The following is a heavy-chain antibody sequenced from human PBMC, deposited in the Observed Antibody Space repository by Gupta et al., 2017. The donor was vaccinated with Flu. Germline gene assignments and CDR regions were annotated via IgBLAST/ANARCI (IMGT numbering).Heavy chain of an antibody. CDR3: ARLPPDANLDGLESNWFDP. J-gene: IGHJ5*02. Sequence: WGWIRQPPGKGLEWMGSISSSGSAFYNPSLKSRVTIFADTSNNKFSLRLASLAAADTAVYYCARLPPDANLDGLESNWFDPWGQGTLVTVPS. V-gene: IGHV4-39*01. D-gene: IGHD3-3*01. CDR2: ISSSGSA.